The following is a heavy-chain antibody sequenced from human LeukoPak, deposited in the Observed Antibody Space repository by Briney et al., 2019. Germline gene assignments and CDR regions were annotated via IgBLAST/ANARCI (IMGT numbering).Heavy chain of an antibody. CDR2: ISYDGSNK. V-gene: IGHV3-30*03. Sequence: GGSLRLSCAASGFTFSSYGMHWVRQAPGKGLEWVAVISYDGSNKYYADSVKGRFTISRDNSKNTLYLQMNSPRAEDTAVYYCATTMVQGVIIYPFDYWGQGTLVTVSS. D-gene: IGHD3-10*01. CDR3: ATTMVQGVIIYPFDY. CDR1: GFTFSSYG. J-gene: IGHJ4*02.